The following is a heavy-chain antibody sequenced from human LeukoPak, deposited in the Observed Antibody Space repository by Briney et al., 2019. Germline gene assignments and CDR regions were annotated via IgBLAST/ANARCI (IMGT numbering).Heavy chain of an antibody. V-gene: IGHV3-9*01. CDR2: ISWNSGSI. CDR3: AKVLGAFILTDDGFDY. CDR1: GFTFDDYA. Sequence: PGGSLRLSCAASGFTFDDYAMHWVRQAPGKGLEWVSGISWNSGSIGYADSVKGRFTISRDNAKNSLYLQMNSLRAEDTALYYCAKVLGAFILTDDGFDYWGQGTLVTVSS. D-gene: IGHD3-9*01. J-gene: IGHJ4*02.